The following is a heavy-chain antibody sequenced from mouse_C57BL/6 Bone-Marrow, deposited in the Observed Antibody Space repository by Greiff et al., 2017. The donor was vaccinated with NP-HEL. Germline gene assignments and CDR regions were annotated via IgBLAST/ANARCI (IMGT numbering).Heavy chain of an antibody. Sequence: DVKLQESGPGLVKPSQSLSLTCSVTGYSITSGYYWNWIRQFPGNKLEWMGYISYDGSNNYNPSLKNRISITRDTSKNQFFLKLNSVTTEDTATYYCAREESYYCGSSWYFDVWGTGTTVTVSS. V-gene: IGHV3-6*01. J-gene: IGHJ1*03. CDR2: ISYDGSN. CDR1: GYSITSGYY. D-gene: IGHD1-1*01. CDR3: AREESYYCGSSWYFDV.